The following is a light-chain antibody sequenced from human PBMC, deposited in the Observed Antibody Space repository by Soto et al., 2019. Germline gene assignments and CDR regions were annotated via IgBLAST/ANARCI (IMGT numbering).Light chain of an antibody. CDR2: GAS. J-gene: IGKJ2*01. CDR1: QSVISDY. V-gene: IGKV3-20*01. Sequence: EIVLTQSPGTLSLSPGEGATLSCGASQSVISDYLAWYQQKPGQPPRLLIFGASSRPTDIPDRFSGSGSGTDFTLTIARLEPVDFGVYYCQQYGTPPFTFGQGTKLEIK. CDR3: QQYGTPPFT.